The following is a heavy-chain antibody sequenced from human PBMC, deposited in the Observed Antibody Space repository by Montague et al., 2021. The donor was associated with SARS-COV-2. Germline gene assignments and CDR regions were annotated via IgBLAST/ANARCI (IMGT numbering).Heavy chain of an antibody. D-gene: IGHD6-13*01. J-gene: IGHJ6*02. CDR3: ARLGRQQLVRLSGMDV. CDR1: GGSISSSSYY. CDR2: IYYSGST. V-gene: IGHV4-39*07. Sequence: SETLSLTCTVSGGSISSSSYYWGWIRQPPGKGLEWIGRIYYSGSTYYNPSLKSRVTISVDTSKNQFSLKLSSVTAADTAVYYCARLGRQQLVRLSGMDVWGQGTPVTVSS.